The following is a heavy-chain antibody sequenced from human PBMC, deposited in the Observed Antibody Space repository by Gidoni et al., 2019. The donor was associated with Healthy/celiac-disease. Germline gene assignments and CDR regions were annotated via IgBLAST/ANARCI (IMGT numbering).Heavy chain of an antibody. V-gene: IGHV4-39*01. D-gene: IGHD3-22*01. CDR2: IYYSGST. J-gene: IGHJ3*02. Sequence: QLQLQESGPGLVKPSETLSLTCTVSGGSISSSSYYWGWIRQPPGKGLGWIGSIYYSGSTYYNPSLKSRVTISVDTSKNQFSLKLSAVTAADTAVYYCARILYYYDSSGSFDAFDIWGQGTMVTVSS. CDR3: ARILYYYDSSGSFDAFDI. CDR1: GGSISSSSYY.